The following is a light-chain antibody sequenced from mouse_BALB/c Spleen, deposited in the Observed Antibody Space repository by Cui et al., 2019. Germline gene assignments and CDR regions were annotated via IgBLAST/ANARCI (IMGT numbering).Light chain of an antibody. CDR1: KSIGTS. V-gene: IGKV5-48*01. Sequence: ILLTQSPAILSVSPGERLSFSSRASKSIGTSIHWYQQRTNGSPRLLIKYASESISGIPSRFSGSGSGTDFTLSINSVESEDTADYYCQQSNSWPFTFGSGTKLEIK. CDR2: YAS. J-gene: IGKJ4*01. CDR3: QQSNSWPFT.